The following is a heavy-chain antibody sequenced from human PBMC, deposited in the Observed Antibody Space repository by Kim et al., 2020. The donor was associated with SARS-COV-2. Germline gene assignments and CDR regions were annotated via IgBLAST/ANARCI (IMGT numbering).Heavy chain of an antibody. CDR3: VTGKAYYYED. CDR1: GFTFRNFDYYG. CDR2: LSGDGRIT. Sequence: GGSLRLSCAASGFTFRNFDYYGMHWVRQAPGKGLEFVSALSGDGRITDYADSVKDRFTISSDNSKNTLYLQMNNLSLEDTAVYYCVTGKAYYYEDWGQGT. V-gene: IGHV3-64D*09. J-gene: IGHJ4*02. D-gene: IGHD3-3*01.